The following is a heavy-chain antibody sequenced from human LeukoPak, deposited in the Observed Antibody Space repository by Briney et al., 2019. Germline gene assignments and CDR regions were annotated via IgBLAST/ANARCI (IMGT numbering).Heavy chain of an antibody. CDR3: ASFGYSSGWHDINFDY. J-gene: IGHJ4*02. D-gene: IGHD6-19*01. Sequence: ASVKVSCKASGGTFSSNVISWVRQAPGQGLEWMGGIIPIFGTANYAQKFQGRVTITADVSTSTAYMELSSLRSEDTAVYYCASFGYSSGWHDINFDYWGQGTLVTVSS. V-gene: IGHV1-69*01. CDR2: IIPIFGTA. CDR1: GGTFSSNV.